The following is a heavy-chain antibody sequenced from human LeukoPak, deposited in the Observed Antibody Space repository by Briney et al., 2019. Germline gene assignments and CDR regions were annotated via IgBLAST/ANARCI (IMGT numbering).Heavy chain of an antibody. D-gene: IGHD3-16*01. CDR2: ISGSGDGT. CDR1: GFTFRDYA. CDR3: ARDFSRGSHNWFDP. Sequence: TGGSLRLSCAASGFTFRDYAMSWVRQAPGKGLEGVSAISGSGDGTYYADSVKGRFTISRDNSKNTLHLQMNRLRVEDTAVYYCARDFSRGSHNWFDPWGQGTLATVSS. J-gene: IGHJ5*02. V-gene: IGHV3-23*01.